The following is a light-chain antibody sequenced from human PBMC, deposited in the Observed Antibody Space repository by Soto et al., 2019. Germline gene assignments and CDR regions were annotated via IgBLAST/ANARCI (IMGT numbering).Light chain of an antibody. Sequence: EIVMTQSPASLSVSPGDGATVSCRASQSVASNVAWYQQKPGQGPRLLIHGASTRAVGVPARFSGSGSGTDFTHTISSLQSEDFAVYYCQQYHNWPPQYSFGQGTKLQIK. J-gene: IGKJ2*01. CDR1: QSVASN. CDR2: GAS. CDR3: QQYHNWPPQYS. V-gene: IGKV3-15*01.